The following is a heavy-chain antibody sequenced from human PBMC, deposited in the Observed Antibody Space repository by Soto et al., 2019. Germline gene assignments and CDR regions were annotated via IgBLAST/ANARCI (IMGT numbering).Heavy chain of an antibody. D-gene: IGHD3-3*01. CDR3: ARESTPDFWSGYYTNWFDP. CDR1: GGSISSGDYY. V-gene: IGHV4-30-4*01. CDR2: IYYSGST. Sequence: SETLSLTCTVSGGSISSGDYYWSWIRQPPGKGLEWIGYIYYSGSTYYNPSLKSRVTISVDTSKNQFSLKLSSVTAADTAVYYCARESTPDFWSGYYTNWFDPWGQGTLVTVSS. J-gene: IGHJ5*02.